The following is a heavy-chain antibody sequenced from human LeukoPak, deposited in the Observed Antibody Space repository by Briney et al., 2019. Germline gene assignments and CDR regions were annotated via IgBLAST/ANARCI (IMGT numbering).Heavy chain of an antibody. CDR1: GFTFSSYW. V-gene: IGHV3-7*01. CDR2: IKQDGSEK. J-gene: IGHJ3*02. CDR3: ARATYYGDYEENI. D-gene: IGHD4-17*01. Sequence: PGGSLRLSCAASGFTFSSYWMSWVRQAPGKGLEWVANIKQDGSEKYYVDSLKGRFTISRDNAKNSLYLQMNSLRAEDMAVYYCARATYYGDYEENIWGQGTMVTVSS.